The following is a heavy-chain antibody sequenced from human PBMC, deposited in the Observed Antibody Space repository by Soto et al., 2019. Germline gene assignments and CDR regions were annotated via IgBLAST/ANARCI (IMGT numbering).Heavy chain of an antibody. J-gene: IGHJ6*02. CDR1: GFTFSSYS. CDR3: ARDPRGFWSGYYYYYGMDV. D-gene: IGHD3-3*01. Sequence: EVQLVESGGGLVKPGGSLRLSCAASGFTFSSYSMNWVRQAPGKGLEWVSSISSSSSYIYYADSVKGRFTISRDNAKNSLYLQMNSLRAEDTAVYYCARDPRGFWSGYYYYYGMDVWGQGTTVTVSS. CDR2: ISSSSSYI. V-gene: IGHV3-21*01.